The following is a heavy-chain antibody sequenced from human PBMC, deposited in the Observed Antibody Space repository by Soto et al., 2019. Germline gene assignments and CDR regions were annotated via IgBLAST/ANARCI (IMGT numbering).Heavy chain of an antibody. J-gene: IGHJ6*02. CDR1: GGSISSGGYS. CDR2: IYHSGST. V-gene: IGHV4-30-2*01. D-gene: IGHD3-10*01. CDR3: ARDSGSYYSLSGMDV. Sequence: SETLSLTCAVSGGSISSGGYSWSWIRQPPGKGLEWIGYIYHSGSTYYNPSLKSRVTISVDRSKNQFSLKLSSVTAADTAVYYCARDSGSYYSLSGMDVWGQGTTVTVSS.